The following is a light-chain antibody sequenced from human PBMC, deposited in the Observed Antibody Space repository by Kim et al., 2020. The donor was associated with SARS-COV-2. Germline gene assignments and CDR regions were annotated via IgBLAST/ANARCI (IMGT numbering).Light chain of an antibody. CDR1: SLRRYY. V-gene: IGLV3-19*01. CDR3: NSRDSNDNVV. CDR2: GKN. Sequence: VALGQTVRITCQGDSLRRYYATWYQQKPGQAPILVIYGKNNRPSGIQDRFSGSSSGNTASLTITGTQAGDEADYYCNSRDSNDNVVFGGGTKLTVL. J-gene: IGLJ2*01.